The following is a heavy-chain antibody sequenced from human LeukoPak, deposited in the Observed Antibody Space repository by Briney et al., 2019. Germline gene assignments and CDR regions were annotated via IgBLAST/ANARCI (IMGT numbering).Heavy chain of an antibody. Sequence: GGSLRLSCAASGFTVTSSTMNWVRQAPGKGLEWVSTCGTAGDTYYATSVKGRFTISRDNSKGTLYLQMTSLRAEDTAVYYCAQKTPGSNPFDYWGQGTLVTVSP. J-gene: IGHJ4*02. V-gene: IGHV3-23*01. D-gene: IGHD2-15*01. CDR2: CGTAGDT. CDR3: AQKTPGSNPFDY. CDR1: GFTVTSST.